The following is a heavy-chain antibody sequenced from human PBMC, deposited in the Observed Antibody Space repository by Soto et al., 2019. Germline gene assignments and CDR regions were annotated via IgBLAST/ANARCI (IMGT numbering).Heavy chain of an antibody. CDR3: ARDAYNYGYFSS. J-gene: IGHJ5*02. D-gene: IGHD5-12*01. CDR2: IYSGGST. Sequence: GGSLRLCCAVSGLDVSGNYMTWVRQAPGKGLEWVSVIYSGGSTYYDDSVKGRFTISRDNSNSTLYLHMNSLRPEDTAVYYCARDAYNYGYFSSWVQGTLVTVSS. V-gene: IGHV3-53*05. CDR1: GLDVSGNY.